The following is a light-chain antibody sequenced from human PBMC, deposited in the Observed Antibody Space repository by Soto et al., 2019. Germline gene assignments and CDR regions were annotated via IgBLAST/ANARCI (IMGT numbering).Light chain of an antibody. J-gene: IGKJ4*01. CDR3: LHHYTFPLA. V-gene: IGKV1-5*01. CDR1: QRISTW. Sequence: DIQMTQSPSTLSASVGDGVTITCRASQRISTWLAWYQQKPGRVPKRLISGASRLQPGVPSRFSGSGFGTEFTLTISSLQPEDFATYYCLHHYTFPLAFGGGTKVDI. CDR2: GAS.